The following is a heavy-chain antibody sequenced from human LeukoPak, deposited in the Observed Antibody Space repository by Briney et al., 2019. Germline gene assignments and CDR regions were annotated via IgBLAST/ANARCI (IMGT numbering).Heavy chain of an antibody. V-gene: IGHV4-34*01. Sequence: SETLSLTCAVYGGSLSHYYWSWIRQPPGKWLEWIGEINHSGSTNYNPSLKSRVIISVDMSKNQFSLELTSVPAADTAVYSCARGPASGSNFAWFDPWGQGTLVTVSS. CDR1: GGSLSHYY. J-gene: IGHJ5*02. D-gene: IGHD3-10*01. CDR2: INHSGST. CDR3: ARGPASGSNFAWFDP.